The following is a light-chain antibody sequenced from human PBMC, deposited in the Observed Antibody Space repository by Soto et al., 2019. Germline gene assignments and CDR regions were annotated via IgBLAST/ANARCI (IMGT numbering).Light chain of an antibody. CDR2: DAS. CDR3: QQRNVWPPIT. V-gene: IGKV3-11*01. Sequence: EFMLTQSPATLSLYPGERATRSCRASQSIRTSLAWYQQKPGQAPRLVIFDASNRANGVPARFGGSGSGTDFTLTINSLEPEDFAVYYCQQRNVWPPITFGQGTRLEI. J-gene: IGKJ5*01. CDR1: QSIRTS.